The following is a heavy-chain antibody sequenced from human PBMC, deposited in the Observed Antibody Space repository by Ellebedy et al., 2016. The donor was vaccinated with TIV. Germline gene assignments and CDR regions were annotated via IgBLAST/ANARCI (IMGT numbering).Heavy chain of an antibody. Sequence: ASVKVSXKASGYTFTGYYMHWVRQAPGQGLEWMGWINPNSGGTNYAQKFQGWVTMTRDTSISTAYMELSRLRSDDTAVYYCARGLEYTYGMDVWGQGTTVTVSS. V-gene: IGHV1-2*04. CDR3: ARGLEYTYGMDV. CDR2: INPNSGGT. CDR1: GYTFTGYY. J-gene: IGHJ6*02. D-gene: IGHD2/OR15-2a*01.